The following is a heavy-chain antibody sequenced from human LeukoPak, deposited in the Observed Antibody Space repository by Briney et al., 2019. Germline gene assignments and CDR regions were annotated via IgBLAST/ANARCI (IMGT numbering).Heavy chain of an antibody. J-gene: IGHJ4*02. D-gene: IGHD3-10*01. CDR2: ISPTGYTI. Sequence: PGGSLRLSCAASTFSFSNYEMNWVRQASGQGLEWVSYISPTGYTIYYAASVKGRFTISRDSAKNSLYLQMSSLRAEDTAVYYCARVGYHGSGSFDYWGQGTLVTVSS. CDR3: ARVGYHGSGSFDY. CDR1: TFSFSNYE. V-gene: IGHV3-48*03.